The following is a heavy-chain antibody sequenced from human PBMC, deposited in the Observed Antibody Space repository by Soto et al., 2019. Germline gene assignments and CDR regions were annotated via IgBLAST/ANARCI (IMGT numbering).Heavy chain of an antibody. Sequence: EVQLLESGGGWVQPGGSLRLSCAASGFTFSSYAMSWVRQAPGKGLDWVSAISGSGGSTYYADSVKGRFTIYRDNSKNTLYLQMNSLRAEDTAVYYCAKDGRYDFWSGYHHPYYFDYCGQGTLVTVSS. CDR1: GFTFSSYA. V-gene: IGHV3-23*01. CDR3: AKDGRYDFWSGYHHPYYFDY. CDR2: ISGSGGST. J-gene: IGHJ4*02. D-gene: IGHD3-3*01.